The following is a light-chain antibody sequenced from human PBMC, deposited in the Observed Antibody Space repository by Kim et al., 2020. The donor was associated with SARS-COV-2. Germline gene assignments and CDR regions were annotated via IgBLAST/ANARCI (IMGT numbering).Light chain of an antibody. CDR2: GAS. Sequence: IALTQSPATLSVSPGERATLSCRASQSVGSSLAWYQQKPGQAPRLLLYGASTRATGMSARFSGSGSGTEFILTITGLQSEDFAVYFCQQYSRWPLTFGGGTKVDIK. CDR3: QQYSRWPLT. CDR1: QSVGSS. J-gene: IGKJ4*01. V-gene: IGKV3-15*01.